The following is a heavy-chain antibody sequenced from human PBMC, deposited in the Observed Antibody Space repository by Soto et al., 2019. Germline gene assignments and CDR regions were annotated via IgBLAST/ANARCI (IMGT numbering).Heavy chain of an antibody. Sequence: GGSLSLSCAASGFTFSSYSMNWVRQAPGKGQEWVSYISSSSSTIYYADSVKGRFTISRDNAKNSLYLQMNSLRAEDTAVYYCARGGSNCGGDCYYMDVWGKGTTVSVS. CDR3: ARGGSNCGGDCYYMDV. V-gene: IGHV3-48*01. CDR1: GFTFSSYS. CDR2: ISSSSSTI. D-gene: IGHD2-21*01. J-gene: IGHJ6*03.